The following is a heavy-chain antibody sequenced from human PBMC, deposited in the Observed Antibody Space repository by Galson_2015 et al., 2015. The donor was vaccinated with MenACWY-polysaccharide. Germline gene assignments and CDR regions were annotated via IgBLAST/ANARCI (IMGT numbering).Heavy chain of an antibody. CDR3: AREGGYCSPTSCYLDY. J-gene: IGHJ4*02. V-gene: IGHV3-7*01. D-gene: IGHD2-2*01. CDR2: IKQEGSEK. CDR1: GFTFSSYW. Sequence: SLRLSCAASGFTFSSYWMSWVRQAPGKGLEWVANIKQEGSEKYYVDSVKGRFTISRDNAKNSLYLQMNSLRAEDTVVYYCAREGGYCSPTSCYLDYWGQGTLVTVSS.